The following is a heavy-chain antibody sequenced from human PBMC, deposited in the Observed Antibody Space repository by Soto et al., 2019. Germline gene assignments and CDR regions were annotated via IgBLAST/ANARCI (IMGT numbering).Heavy chain of an antibody. Sequence: LRLSCAASGLTFRSFTMNWVRQAPGKGLEWASTISSNSAYIYYTDALRGRFTISRDNAKNSLHLQMNSLRAEDTAVYYCTRDASRDSSARGWFDPWGPGTLVTVSS. D-gene: IGHD6-13*01. V-gene: IGHV3-21*01. J-gene: IGHJ5*02. CDR2: ISSNSAYI. CDR1: GLTFRSFT. CDR3: TRDASRDSSARGWFDP.